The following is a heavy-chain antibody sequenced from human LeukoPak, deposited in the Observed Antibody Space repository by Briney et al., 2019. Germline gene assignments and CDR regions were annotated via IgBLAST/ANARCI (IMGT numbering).Heavy chain of an antibody. CDR1: GFTFSSYS. Sequence: GGSLRLSCAASGFTFSSYSMNWIRQAPGKGLEWVSSISSSTSYIYYADSVKGRFTISKDNAKNSLYLQMNSLRAGDTAVYYCARAGGSTVSHSDYWGQGTLVTVSS. J-gene: IGHJ4*02. V-gene: IGHV3-21*01. D-gene: IGHD4-17*01. CDR2: ISSSTSYI. CDR3: ARAGGSTVSHSDY.